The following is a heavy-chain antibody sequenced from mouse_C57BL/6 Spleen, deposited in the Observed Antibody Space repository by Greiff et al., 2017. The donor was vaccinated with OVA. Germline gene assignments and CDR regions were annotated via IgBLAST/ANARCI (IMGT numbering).Heavy chain of an antibody. D-gene: IGHD2-4*01. V-gene: IGHV7-3*01. CDR1: GFTFTDYY. Sequence: EVMLVESGGGLVQPGGSLSLSCAASGFTFTDYYMSWVRQPPGKALEWLGFIRNKANGYTTEYSASVKGRFTISRDNSQSILYLQMNALRAEDSATYYCASSLIYYDYDGWFAYWGQGTLVTVSA. CDR2: IRNKANGYTT. J-gene: IGHJ3*01. CDR3: ASSLIYYDYDGWFAY.